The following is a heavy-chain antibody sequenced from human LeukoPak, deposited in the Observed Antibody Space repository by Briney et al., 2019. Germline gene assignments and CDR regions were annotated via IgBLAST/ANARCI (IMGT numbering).Heavy chain of an antibody. CDR3: ASNLRGDAFDI. V-gene: IGHV3-23*01. CDR2: ISGSGGST. Sequence: GGSLRLSCAASGFTFSSYAMSWVRQAPGKGLEWVSAISGSGGSTYYADSVKGRFTISRDNAKNSLYLQMNSLRAEDTAVYYCASNLRGDAFDIWGQGTMVTVSS. CDR1: GFTFSSYA. D-gene: IGHD3-16*01. J-gene: IGHJ3*02.